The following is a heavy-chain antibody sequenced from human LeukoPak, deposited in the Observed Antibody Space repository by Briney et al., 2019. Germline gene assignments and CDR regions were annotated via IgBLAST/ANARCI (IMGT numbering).Heavy chain of an antibody. CDR2: ISWNSGSI. J-gene: IGHJ3*02. CDR1: GFTFDDYA. D-gene: IGHD2-8*01. CDR3: ARDRSAPHMLWNAFEI. V-gene: IGHV3-9*01. Sequence: PGGSLRLSCAASGFTFDDYAMHWVRQAPGKGLEWVSGISWNSGSIGYADSVKGRFTISRDNARNSLSLQMNSLRAEDTAVYYCARDRSAPHMLWNAFEIWGQGTMVTVSS.